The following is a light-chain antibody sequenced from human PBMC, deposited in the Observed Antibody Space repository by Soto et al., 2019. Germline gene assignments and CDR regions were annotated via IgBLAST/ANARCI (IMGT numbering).Light chain of an antibody. CDR3: QQYNNGPIT. Sequence: EIVMTQSPATLSVSPGERATLSCRASQSVSSNLAWYQQKPGQAPRLLIYGASNRATGIPDRFSGSGSGTDFTLTISRLEPEDFAVYYCQQYNNGPITFGQGTRLEIK. J-gene: IGKJ5*01. CDR1: QSVSSN. V-gene: IGKV3D-15*01. CDR2: GAS.